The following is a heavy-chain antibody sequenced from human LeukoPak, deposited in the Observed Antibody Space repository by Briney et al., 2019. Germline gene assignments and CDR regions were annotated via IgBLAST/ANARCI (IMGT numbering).Heavy chain of an antibody. V-gene: IGHV3-15*05. CDR3: TTTAWGY. D-gene: IGHD3-16*01. CDR2: IKSNTDGGTI. J-gene: IGHJ4*02. CDR1: GFTFSNAW. Sequence: GGSLRLSCEASGFTFSNAWMSWVRQAPGQGLEWVGRIKSNTDGGTIGYAAPVKGRFTISRADSKNTLYLEMSSLKSEDTAVYYCTTTAWGYWGQGTLVTVSS.